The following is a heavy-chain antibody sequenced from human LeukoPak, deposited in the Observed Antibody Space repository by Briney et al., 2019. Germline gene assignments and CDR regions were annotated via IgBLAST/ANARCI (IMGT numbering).Heavy chain of an antibody. Sequence: PSETLSLTCTVSGDSISGYYWSWIRQPPGKGLEWIGLIQYNGNTNYNPSLKSRITISVDTSNNDFSLNVRSVTAADTAVYYCARVLIDSSGWYHFDSWGQGILVTVSS. CDR2: IQYNGNT. J-gene: IGHJ4*02. V-gene: IGHV4-59*01. CDR3: ARVLIDSSGWYHFDS. CDR1: GDSISGYY. D-gene: IGHD6-19*01.